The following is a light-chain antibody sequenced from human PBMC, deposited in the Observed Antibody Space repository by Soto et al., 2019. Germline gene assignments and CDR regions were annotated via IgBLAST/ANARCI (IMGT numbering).Light chain of an antibody. J-gene: IGKJ1*01. Sequence: DIVMTQSPDSLAVSLGERATINCKSSKSVLYHSNNKNYLAWYQQRPGQPPKLLIYWASTREPGVPDRFSGRGSGTDFTLTISRLQLEDVAVYFCQQYLSIPPTFGLGPNVEI. CDR2: WAS. CDR3: QQYLSIPPT. CDR1: KSVLYHSNNKNY. V-gene: IGKV4-1*01.